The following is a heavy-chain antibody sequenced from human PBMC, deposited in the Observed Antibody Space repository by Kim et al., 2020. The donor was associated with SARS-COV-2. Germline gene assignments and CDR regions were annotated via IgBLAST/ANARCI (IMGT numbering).Heavy chain of an antibody. J-gene: IGHJ4*02. CDR2: INPSGGST. CDR3: ARDFITMVRGGEFDY. V-gene: IGHV1-46*01. Sequence: ASVKVSCKASGYTFTSYYMHWVRQAPGQGLEWMGIINPSGGSTSYAQKFQGRVTMTRDTSTSTVYMELSSLRSEDTAVYYCARDFITMVRGGEFDYWGQGTLVTVSS. D-gene: IGHD3-10*01. CDR1: GYTFTSYY.